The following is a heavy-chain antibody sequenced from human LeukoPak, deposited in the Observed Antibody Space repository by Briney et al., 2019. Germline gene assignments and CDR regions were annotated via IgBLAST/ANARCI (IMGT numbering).Heavy chain of an antibody. J-gene: IGHJ6*02. Sequence: PGGSLRLSCAASGFTFSSYWMSWVRQAPGKGLEWVANIKQDGSEKYYVGSVKGRFTISKDNAKNSLYLQMNSLRAEDTAVYYCASLSTSFGMDVWGQGTTVTVSS. V-gene: IGHV3-7*05. CDR1: GFTFSSYW. CDR3: ASLSTSFGMDV. CDR2: IKQDGSEK. D-gene: IGHD5/OR15-5a*01.